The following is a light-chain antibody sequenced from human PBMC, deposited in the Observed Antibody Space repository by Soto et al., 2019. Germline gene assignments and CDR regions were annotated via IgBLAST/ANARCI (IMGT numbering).Light chain of an antibody. CDR1: QSVSSNY. J-gene: IGKJ5*01. Sequence: EIVLTQSPGTLSLSPLERATLSFRASQSVSSNYLAWYQQKPGQAPRLLIYGASSRATGFPDRFSGSGSGTDFTLTISRLEPEDFAVYYCQQYGSSPITFGQGTRLEIK. V-gene: IGKV3-20*01. CDR2: GAS. CDR3: QQYGSSPIT.